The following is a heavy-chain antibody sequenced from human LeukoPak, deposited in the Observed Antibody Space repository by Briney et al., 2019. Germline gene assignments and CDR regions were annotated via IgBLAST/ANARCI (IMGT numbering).Heavy chain of an antibody. V-gene: IGHV4-39*07. J-gene: IGHJ4*02. CDR1: GGSISSSSYY. CDR2: IYYSGST. CDR3: ARNGGNSDFDY. D-gene: IGHD4-23*01. Sequence: SETLSLTCIVSGGSISSSSYYWGWIRQPPGKGLEWIGSIYYSGSTYYNPSLKSRVTISVDTPKNQFSLKLSSVTAADTAVYYCARNGGNSDFDYWGQGTLVTVSS.